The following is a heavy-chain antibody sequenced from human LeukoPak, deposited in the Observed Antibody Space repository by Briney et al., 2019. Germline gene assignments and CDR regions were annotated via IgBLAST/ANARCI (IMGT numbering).Heavy chain of an antibody. J-gene: IGHJ4*02. CDR3: ARGYSSSWYRFDY. CDR2: IYSGGST. CDR1: GVTVSTSY. V-gene: IGHV3-53*01. D-gene: IGHD6-13*01. Sequence: TGGPLRLSCAASGVTVSTSYVSWVRQAPGKGLEWVSIIYSGGSTYYADSVKGRFTISRDNSKNTLYLQMNSRRAEDTAVYYCARGYSSSWYRFDYWGQGTLVTVSS.